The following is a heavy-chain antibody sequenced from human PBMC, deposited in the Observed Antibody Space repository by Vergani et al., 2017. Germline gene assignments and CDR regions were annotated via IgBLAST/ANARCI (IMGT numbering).Heavy chain of an antibody. CDR1: GFTFSAYS. D-gene: IGHD4-11*01. CDR3: VREPDYSTFDS. J-gene: IGHJ4*02. Sequence: DVRLVESGGGVVQPGGSLRLSCAASGFTFSAYSMNWVRQTPGKGLEWISYIGVSDNSIYYADSVMGRFAISRDNARNLLFLQMNSLRADDSALYFCVREPDYSTFDSWGQGTLVTVSS. V-gene: IGHV3-48*01. CDR2: IGVSDNSI.